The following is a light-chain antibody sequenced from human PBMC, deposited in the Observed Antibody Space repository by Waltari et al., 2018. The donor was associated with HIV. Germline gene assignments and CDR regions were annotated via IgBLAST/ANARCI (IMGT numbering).Light chain of an antibody. CDR1: SSDVWRYNI. Sequence: QSALTQPASVSGSTGQSITISCTGTSSDVWRYNIVSWYQQHPGKAPKLIMYEVSKRPSGVSNRFSGSKSGNTASLTISGLQAEDEADYYCCSYAGSSTYVFGTGTKVTVL. V-gene: IGLV2-23*02. CDR3: CSYAGSSTYV. CDR2: EVS. J-gene: IGLJ1*01.